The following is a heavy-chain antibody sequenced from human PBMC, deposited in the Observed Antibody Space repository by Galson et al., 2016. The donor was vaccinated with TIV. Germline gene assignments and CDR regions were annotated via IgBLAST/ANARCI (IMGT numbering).Heavy chain of an antibody. J-gene: IGHJ4*02. CDR3: ARDPQIYGSYQDH. CDR1: GTIFSNYG. V-gene: IGHV1-69*13. D-gene: IGHD3-10*01. CDR2: IIPLFGTP. Sequence: SVKVSCKASGTIFSNYGVTWLRQAPGQGFEWLGRIIPLFGTPNYAQKFQGRVTITADESTRTVFMELTGLSSADTAIYYCARDPQIYGSYQDHWGQGTLVTGAS.